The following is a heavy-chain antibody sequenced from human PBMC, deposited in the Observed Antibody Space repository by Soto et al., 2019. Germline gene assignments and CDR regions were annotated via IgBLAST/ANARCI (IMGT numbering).Heavy chain of an antibody. CDR1: GGSISSSNW. D-gene: IGHD6-13*01. CDR3: ARTKEKQQLDY. V-gene: IGHV4-4*02. Sequence: SETLSLTCAVSGGSISSSNWWSWVRQPPGKGLEGIGEIYHSGSTNYNPSLKSRVTISVDKSKNQFSLKLSSVTAADTAVDYCARTKEKQQLDYWGQGTLVTVSS. J-gene: IGHJ4*02. CDR2: IYHSGST.